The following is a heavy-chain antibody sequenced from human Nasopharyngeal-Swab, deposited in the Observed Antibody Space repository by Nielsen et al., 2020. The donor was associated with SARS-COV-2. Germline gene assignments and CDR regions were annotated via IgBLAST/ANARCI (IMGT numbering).Heavy chain of an antibody. CDR3: ARVMAGNPSEIDY. V-gene: IGHV3-13*01. CDR2: IGTAGDT. CDR1: GFTFSSYD. Sequence: GESLKISCAASGFTFSSYDMHWVRQPTGKGLDWVSAIGTAGDTYYPGSVKGRFTISRENAKNSLYLQMNSLRAGDTAVYYCARVMAGNPSEIDYWGQGTLVTVSS. D-gene: IGHD6-19*01. J-gene: IGHJ4*02.